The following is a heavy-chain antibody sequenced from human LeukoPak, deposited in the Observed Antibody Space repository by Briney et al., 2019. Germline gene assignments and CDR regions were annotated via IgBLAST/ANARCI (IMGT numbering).Heavy chain of an antibody. CDR2: MYSSGST. D-gene: IGHD5-12*01. CDR1: GGSISRSSYY. J-gene: IGHJ4*02. V-gene: IGHV4-39*07. CDR3: ARSGSGYLRYYFDY. Sequence: SETLSLTCTVSGGSISRSSYYWGWIRQPPGTGLEWIGSMYSSGSTYYNPSLKSRVTISVDTSKNQFSLKLSSVTTADTAVYYCARSGSGYLRYYFDYWGQGTLVTVSS.